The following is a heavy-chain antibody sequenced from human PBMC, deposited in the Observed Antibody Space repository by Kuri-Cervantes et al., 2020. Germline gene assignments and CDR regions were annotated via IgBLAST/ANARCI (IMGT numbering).Heavy chain of an antibody. V-gene: IGHV3-48*03. CDR1: GFTFSSYG. CDR3: ARNRISSRGDAFDI. CDR2: ISSSGITT. Sequence: GGSLRLSCAASGFTFSSYGINWVRQAPGKGLEWVSYISSSGITTHYADSVKGRFSISRDNAKNTLYLQMNSLRAEDTAVYYCARNRISSRGDAFDIWGQGTMVTVSS. J-gene: IGHJ3*02. D-gene: IGHD6-13*01.